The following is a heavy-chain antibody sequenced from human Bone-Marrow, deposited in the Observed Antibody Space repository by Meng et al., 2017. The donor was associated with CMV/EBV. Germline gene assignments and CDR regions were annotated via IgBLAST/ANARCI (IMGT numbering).Heavy chain of an antibody. D-gene: IGHD3-3*01. CDR2: IYYSGST. CDR3: ARGPVRFLEWLWDYYYYGMDV. J-gene: IGHJ6*02. Sequence: SETLSLTCTVSGGSISSYYWSWIRQPPGKGLEWIGYIYYSGSTNYNPSLKSRVTISVDTSKNQFSLKLSSVTAADTAVYYCARGPVRFLEWLWDYYYYGMDVWGQGTTVTGSS. V-gene: IGHV4-59*12. CDR1: GGSISSYY.